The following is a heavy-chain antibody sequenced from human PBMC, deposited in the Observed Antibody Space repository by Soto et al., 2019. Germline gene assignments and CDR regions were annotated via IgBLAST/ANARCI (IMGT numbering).Heavy chain of an antibody. CDR1: GFRFGDFA. V-gene: IGHV3-49*03. CDR2: ITSKAYGGTT. CDR3: SRVPPRRRNTGNESDY. Sequence: GGSLRLSCTGSGFRFGDFAMVWFRQAPGKGLEWVGFITSKAYGGTTEFAPSVKGRFMISRDDSKSIAYLQMNSLKAEDTAMYYCSRVPPRRRNTGNESDYWGQGTQVTVSS. J-gene: IGHJ4*02.